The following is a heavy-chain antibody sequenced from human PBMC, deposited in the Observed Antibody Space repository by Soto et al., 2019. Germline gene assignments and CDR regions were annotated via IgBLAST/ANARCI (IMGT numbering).Heavy chain of an antibody. CDR1: GGSFSGYY. Sequence: SETLSLTCAVYGGSFSGYYWSWIRQPPGKGLEWIGEINHSGSTNYNPSLKSRVTISVDTSKNQFSLKLSSVTAADTAVYYCASLSSGTSRWGAYYYYYGMDVWGQGTTVTVSS. D-gene: IGHD6-19*01. CDR2: INHSGST. V-gene: IGHV4-34*01. J-gene: IGHJ6*02. CDR3: ASLSSGTSRWGAYYYYYGMDV.